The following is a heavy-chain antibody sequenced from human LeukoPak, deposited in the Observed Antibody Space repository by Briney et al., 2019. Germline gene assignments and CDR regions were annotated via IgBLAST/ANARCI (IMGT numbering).Heavy chain of an antibody. J-gene: IGHJ5*02. CDR3: ARDTNYYDSSGYSLDP. V-gene: IGHV4-59*01. Sequence: SETLSLTCTVSGGSISSYYWSWIRQPPGKGLEWIGYIYYSGSTNYNPSLKSRVTISVDTSKNQFSLKLSSVTAADTAVYYCARDTNYYDSSGYSLDPWGQGTLVTVSS. CDR1: GGSISSYY. CDR2: IYYSGST. D-gene: IGHD3-22*01.